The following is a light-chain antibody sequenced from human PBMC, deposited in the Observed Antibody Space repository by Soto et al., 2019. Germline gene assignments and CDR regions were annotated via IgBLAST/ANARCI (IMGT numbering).Light chain of an antibody. Sequence: QSALTQPASESGSPGQSITISCTGTSSDVGGYNYVSWYQQHPGKSPKLMIYEVSNRPSGVSNRSSGSKSGNTASLTISGLQAEDEADYYCSSYTSSSTWVFGGGTKRTVL. CDR1: SSDVGGYNY. V-gene: IGLV2-14*01. J-gene: IGLJ3*02. CDR2: EVS. CDR3: SSYTSSSTWV.